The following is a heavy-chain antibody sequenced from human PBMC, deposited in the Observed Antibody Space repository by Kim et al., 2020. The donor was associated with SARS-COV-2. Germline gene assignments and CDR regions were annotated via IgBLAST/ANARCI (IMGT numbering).Heavy chain of an antibody. CDR2: INHSGST. CDR1: GGSFSGYY. J-gene: IGHJ3*02. V-gene: IGHV4-34*01. CDR3: ASDYDFWSGPEGAFDI. D-gene: IGHD3-3*01. Sequence: SETLSLTCAVYGGSFSGYYWSWIRQPPGKGLEWIGEINHSGSTNYNPSLKSRVTISVDTSKNQFSLKLSSVTAADTAVYYCASDYDFWSGPEGAFDIWGQETMVTGSS.